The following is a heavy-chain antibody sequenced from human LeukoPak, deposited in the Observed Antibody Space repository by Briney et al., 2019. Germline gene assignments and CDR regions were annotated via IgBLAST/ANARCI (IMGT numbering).Heavy chain of an antibody. V-gene: IGHV3-30-3*01. CDR2: ISFDRTNN. D-gene: IGHD3-9*01. J-gene: IGHJ6*02. CDR1: GFSFNSYT. Sequence: GGSLRLSCAASGFSFNSYTFHWVRQAPGKGLEWVALISFDRTNNYYADSVKGRFTISRDTSKNTLYLQMISLRAEDTAVYYCARGRYGILTGHSRPASTYYYFDGMDVWGQGTTVTVSS. CDR3: ARGRYGILTGHSRPASTYYYFDGMDV.